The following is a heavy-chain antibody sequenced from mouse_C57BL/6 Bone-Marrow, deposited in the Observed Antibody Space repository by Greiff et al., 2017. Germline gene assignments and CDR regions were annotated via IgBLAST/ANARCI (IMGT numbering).Heavy chain of an antibody. Sequence: QVQLQQSGPELVKPGASVKISCKASGYAFSRSWMNWVKQRPGKGLEWIGRIYPGDGDTNYNGKFKGKATLTADKSSSTAYMQLSSLTSEDSAVYFCARYYYVSLYYWGQGTTLTVSS. CDR2: IYPGDGDT. V-gene: IGHV1-82*01. CDR1: GYAFSRSW. CDR3: ARYYYVSLYY. J-gene: IGHJ2*01. D-gene: IGHD1-1*01.